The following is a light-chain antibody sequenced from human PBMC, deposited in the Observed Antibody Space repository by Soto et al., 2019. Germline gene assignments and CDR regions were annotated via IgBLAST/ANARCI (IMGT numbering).Light chain of an antibody. CDR3: LQDDNYPLS. CDR2: AAA. J-gene: IGKJ4*01. Sequence: AIQMTQSPSSLSASVGDRVTITFRASQGIRNDLVWYQPKPGQAPKLLIYAAATLQSGVPSRFSGSGSCTDFTLSIICLHPEDFATYYCLQDDNYPLSFGGGTKVEIQ. V-gene: IGKV1-6*01. CDR1: QGIRND.